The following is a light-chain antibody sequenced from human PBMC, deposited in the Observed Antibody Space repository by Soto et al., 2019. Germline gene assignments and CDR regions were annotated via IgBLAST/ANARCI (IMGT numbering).Light chain of an antibody. CDR1: SSNIGANS. CDR2: RSK. CDR3: AAWDANLRGV. Sequence: QSVLTQPTSASGTPGQRVTISCSGSSSNIGANSVYWYQQLPGTAPKLLVYRSKQRPSEVPYPFSGSQSGTSASLAISGLRSEDEADYFCAAWDANLRGVFGGGTKVTVL. J-gene: IGLJ2*01. V-gene: IGLV1-47*01.